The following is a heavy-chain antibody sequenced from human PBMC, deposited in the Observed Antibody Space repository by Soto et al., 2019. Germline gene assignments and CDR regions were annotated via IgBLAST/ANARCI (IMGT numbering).Heavy chain of an antibody. CDR3: VRDGAKTLRDWFDP. CDR2: IYATGTT. J-gene: IGHJ5*02. CDR1: GASISGFY. Sequence: SETLSLTCTVSGASISGFYWSWIRKSAGKGLEWIGRIYATGTTDYNPSLKSRVRMSVDTSKKQFSLKLRSVTAAGTAVYYCVRDGAKTLRDWFDPWGHGISVTVSS. D-gene: IGHD1-26*01. V-gene: IGHV4-4*07.